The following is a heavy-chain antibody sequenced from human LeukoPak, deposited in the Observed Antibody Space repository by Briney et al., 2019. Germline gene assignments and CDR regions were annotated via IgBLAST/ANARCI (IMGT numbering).Heavy chain of an antibody. CDR3: ARLAYCGGDCYSRGAFDI. Sequence: GESLKISCKGSGYSFTSYWIGWVRQMPGKGLEWMGIIYPGDSDTRYSPSFQGQVTISADKSISTAYLQWSSLRASDTAMYYCARLAYCGGDCYSRGAFDIWGQGTMVTVSS. D-gene: IGHD2-21*01. J-gene: IGHJ3*02. CDR1: GYSFTSYW. CDR2: IYPGDSDT. V-gene: IGHV5-51*01.